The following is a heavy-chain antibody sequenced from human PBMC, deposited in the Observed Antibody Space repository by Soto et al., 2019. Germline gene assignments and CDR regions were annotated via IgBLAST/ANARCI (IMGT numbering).Heavy chain of an antibody. CDR2: VTANGVST. V-gene: IGHV3-23*01. CDR3: ASLGVGDWANYYYYYGMDV. CDR1: GFTFSVYA. D-gene: IGHD2-21*02. J-gene: IGHJ6*02. Sequence: GSLRPSCAATGFTFSVYAVTWVRQAPWKGLEWVSAVTANGVSTYSSYSVKGRFTISRDNSKNTLFLQMNSLRAEDTAVYYCASLGVGDWANYYYYYGMDVWGQGTTVTVSS.